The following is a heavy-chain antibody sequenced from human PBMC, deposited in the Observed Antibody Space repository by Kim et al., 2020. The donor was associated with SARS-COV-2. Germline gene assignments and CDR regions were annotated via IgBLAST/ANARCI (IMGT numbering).Heavy chain of an antibody. J-gene: IGHJ6*03. CDR3: ARDPDPYCSSTSCYYYYYMDV. CDR2: ISSSGSTI. CDR1: GFTFSDYY. D-gene: IGHD2-2*01. V-gene: IGHV3-11*01. Sequence: GGSLRLSCAASGFTFSDYYMSWIRQAPGKGLEWVSYISSSGSTIYYADSVKGRFTISRDNAKNSLYLQVNSLRAEDTAVYYCARDPDPYCSSTSCYYYYYMDVWGKGTTVTVSS.